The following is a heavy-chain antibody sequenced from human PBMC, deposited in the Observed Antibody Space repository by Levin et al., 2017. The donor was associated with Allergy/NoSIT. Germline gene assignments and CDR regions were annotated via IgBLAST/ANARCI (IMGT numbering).Heavy chain of an antibody. V-gene: IGHV4-39*01. CDR1: GGSIRSSSYY. CDR3: ARHWRKAAGTSIFDY. D-gene: IGHD6-13*01. Sequence: PSQTLSLTCTVSGGSIRSSSYYWGWIRQPPGKGLEWIGSIYYSGSTYYNPSLKSRVTISVDTSKNQFSLKLSSVTAADTAVYYCARHWRKAAGTSIFDYWGQGTLVTVSS. J-gene: IGHJ4*02. CDR2: IYYSGST.